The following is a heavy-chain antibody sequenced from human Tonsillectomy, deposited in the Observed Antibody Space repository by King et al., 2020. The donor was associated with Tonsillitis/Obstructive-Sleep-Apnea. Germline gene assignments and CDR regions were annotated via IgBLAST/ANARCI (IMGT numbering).Heavy chain of an antibody. D-gene: IGHD2-15*01. CDR3: ARDGRDCSGGSCYSGAFDI. J-gene: IGHJ3*02. V-gene: IGHV4-4*02. CDR1: GGSISSSNW. Sequence: QLQESGPGLVKPSGTLSLTCAVSGGSISSSNWWSWVRQPPGKGLEWIGEIYHSGSTHYNPSLKSRVTISVDKSKNQFSLKLTSVTAADTAVYYCARDGRDCSGGSCYSGAFDIWGQGTMVTVSS. CDR2: IYHSGST.